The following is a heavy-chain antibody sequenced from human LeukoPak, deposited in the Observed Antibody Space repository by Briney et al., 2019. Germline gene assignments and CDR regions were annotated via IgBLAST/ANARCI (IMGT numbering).Heavy chain of an antibody. CDR2: ISWNSGSI. D-gene: IGHD6-19*01. CDR3: ARYTHSSGFDY. J-gene: IGHJ4*02. Sequence: GGSLRLSGAGSGFIFNNYAMHWVRQPPGKGLEWVSGISWNSGSIDYADSVKGRFTISRDNSKNTLYLQMNSLRAEDTAVYYCARYTHSSGFDYWGQGTLVTVSS. V-gene: IGHV3-9*01. CDR1: GFIFNNYA.